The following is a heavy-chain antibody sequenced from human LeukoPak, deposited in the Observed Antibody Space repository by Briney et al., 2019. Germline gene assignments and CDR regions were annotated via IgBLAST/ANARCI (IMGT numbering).Heavy chain of an antibody. CDR3: ARPNVDTAMAELYWFFDV. J-gene: IGHJ2*01. Sequence: PSETLSLTCAVYGGSFSGYYWSWIRQPPGKGLEWIGEINHSGGTNYNPSLKSRVTISVDTSKNQFSLKLTSVTAADTAVYYCARPNVDTAMAELYWFFDVWGRGTLVTVSS. CDR1: GGSFSGYY. V-gene: IGHV4-34*01. D-gene: IGHD5-18*01. CDR2: INHSGGT.